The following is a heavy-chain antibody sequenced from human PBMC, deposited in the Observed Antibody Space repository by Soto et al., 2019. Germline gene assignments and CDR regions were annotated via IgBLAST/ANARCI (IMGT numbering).Heavy chain of an antibody. J-gene: IGHJ6*02. V-gene: IGHV4-31*03. Sequence: PSETLSLTCTVSGGSISGGGYYWSWIRQHPGKGLEWIGYSYDTGNTYFNPSLKSRVDISIDTSNNQVSVKLSSVTAADTAIYYCARGGSAWLFGMDVWGQGTTVTVS. CDR3: ARGGSAWLFGMDV. D-gene: IGHD6-13*01. CDR2: SYDTGNT. CDR1: GGSISGGGYY.